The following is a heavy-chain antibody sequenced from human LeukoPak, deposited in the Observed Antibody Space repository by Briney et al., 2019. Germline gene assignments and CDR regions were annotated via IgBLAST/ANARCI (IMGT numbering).Heavy chain of an antibody. CDR1: GFTFSSYA. D-gene: IGHD2-21*01. CDR2: ISYVGSNN. CDR3: ARDSIAEGVAFDI. Sequence: GGSLRLSCAASGFTFSSYAMHWVRQAPGKGLEWVAVISYVGSNNYYADSVKGRFTLSRDTTKNTLYLQMNSLRAEDTAVYYCARDSIAEGVAFDIWGQGTIVT. J-gene: IGHJ3*02. V-gene: IGHV3-30-3*01.